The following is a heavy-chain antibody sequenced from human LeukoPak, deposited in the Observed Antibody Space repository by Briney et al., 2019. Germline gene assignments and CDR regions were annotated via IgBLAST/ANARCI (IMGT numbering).Heavy chain of an antibody. Sequence: SETLSLTCSVSGGSISSSNWWSWVRQPPGKGLEWIGEIYHSGSTNYNPSLKSRVTISVDKSKNQFSLKLSSVTAADTAVYYCARHQYDILTGFDYWGQGTLVTVSS. D-gene: IGHD3-9*01. CDR2: IYHSGST. J-gene: IGHJ4*02. V-gene: IGHV4-4*02. CDR1: GGSISSSNW. CDR3: ARHQYDILTGFDY.